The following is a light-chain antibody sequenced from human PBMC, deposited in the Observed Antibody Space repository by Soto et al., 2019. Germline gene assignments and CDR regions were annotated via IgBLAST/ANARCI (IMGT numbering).Light chain of an antibody. J-gene: IGKJ1*01. CDR1: QSVSRH. CDR2: DAS. V-gene: IGKV3-20*01. CDR3: QQYGSSRWT. Sequence: EIVLTQSPATLSLSAGERDPLCCRASQSVSRHLAWYQQKPGQAPRLLIYDASSRATGIPDRFSGSGSGTDFTLTISRLEPEDFAVYYWQQYGSSRWTFGQGTKVDIK.